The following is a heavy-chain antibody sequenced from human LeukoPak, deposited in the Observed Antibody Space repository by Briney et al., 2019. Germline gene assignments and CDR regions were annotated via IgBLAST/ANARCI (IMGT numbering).Heavy chain of an antibody. CDR2: ISTTGGSK. Sequence: PGGSLRLSCAASGFSFNNYAMSWVRQAPGKGLEWVSAISTTGGSKYYADSVKGRFTVSRDNSKNTLPLQMDSLRVEDTALYYCAKDWTTVVTPKGYYFDSWGQGTLVTVSS. CDR1: GFSFNNYA. D-gene: IGHD4-23*01. V-gene: IGHV3-23*01. CDR3: AKDWTTVVTPKGYYFDS. J-gene: IGHJ4*02.